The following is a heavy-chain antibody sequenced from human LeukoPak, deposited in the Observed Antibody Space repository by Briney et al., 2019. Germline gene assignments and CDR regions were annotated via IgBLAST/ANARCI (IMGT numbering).Heavy chain of an antibody. CDR2: ISSSGSTI. D-gene: IGHD6-13*01. Sequence: GGSLRLSCAASGFSFSSYSMSWIGQAPGKGLEWVSYISSSGSTIYYADSVKGRFTISRDNSKNTLYLQMNSLRAEDTAVYYCAKDVSSWYYFDYWGQGTLVTVSS. J-gene: IGHJ4*02. V-gene: IGHV3-48*01. CDR3: AKDVSSWYYFDY. CDR1: GFSFSSYS.